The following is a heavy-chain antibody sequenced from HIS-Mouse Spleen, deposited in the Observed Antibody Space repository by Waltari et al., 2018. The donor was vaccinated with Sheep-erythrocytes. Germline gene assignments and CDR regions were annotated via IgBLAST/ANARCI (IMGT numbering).Heavy chain of an antibody. CDR3: AKDISRNIVVVPAAVGDY. CDR1: GFGFDDYD. D-gene: IGHD2-2*01. CDR2: MSWTSGSI. J-gene: IGHJ4*02. Sequence: EVQLVDSGGGLVQPGRSLRLSWAASGFGFDDYDLHWVRQAPGKGLEWGAGMSWTSGSIGYADSVKGRIHISRENAKHSLYLQMNSLRAADTALYYCAKDISRNIVVVPAAVGDYWGQGTLVTVTS. V-gene: IGHV3-9*01.